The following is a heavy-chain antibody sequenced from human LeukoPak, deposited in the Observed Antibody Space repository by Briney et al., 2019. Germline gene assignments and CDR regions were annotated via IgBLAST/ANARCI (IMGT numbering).Heavy chain of an antibody. CDR3: ARYYYDSSGYYYPTFDY. V-gene: IGHV4-30-2*01. Sequence: SETLSLTCAVSGGSISSGGYSWSWIRQPPGEGLEWIGYIYHSGSTYYNPSLKSRVTISVDTSKNQFSLKLSSVTAADTAVYYCARYYYDSSGYYYPTFDYWGQGTLVTVSS. J-gene: IGHJ4*02. D-gene: IGHD3-22*01. CDR2: IYHSGST. CDR1: GGSISSGGYS.